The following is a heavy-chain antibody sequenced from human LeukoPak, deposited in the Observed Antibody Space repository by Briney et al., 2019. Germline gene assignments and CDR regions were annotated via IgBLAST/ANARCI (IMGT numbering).Heavy chain of an antibody. CDR2: ISGSGGST. D-gene: IGHD3-3*01. CDR1: GFTFSSYA. J-gene: IGHJ4*02. Sequence: GGSLRLSYAASGFTFSSYAMSWVRQAPGKGLEWVSAISGSGGSTYYADSVKGRFTISRDNSKNTLYLQMNSLRAEDTAVYYCAKRKRITIFGVATTYFDYWGQGTLVTVSS. CDR3: AKRKRITIFGVATTYFDY. V-gene: IGHV3-23*01.